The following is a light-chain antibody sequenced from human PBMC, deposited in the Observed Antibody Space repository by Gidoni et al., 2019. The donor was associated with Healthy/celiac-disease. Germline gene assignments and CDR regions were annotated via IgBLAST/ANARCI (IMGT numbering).Light chain of an antibody. CDR3: QSADSSGTYVV. CDR1: ALPKQY. Sequence: SYELTQPPSVSVSPGQTARITCPGDALPKQYAYWYLQKPGQAPVLVLYKDSERPSGIPERFSGSSSRTTVTLTISGVQAEDEADYYCQSADSSGTYVVFGGGTKLTVL. V-gene: IGLV3-25*03. CDR2: KDS. J-gene: IGLJ2*01.